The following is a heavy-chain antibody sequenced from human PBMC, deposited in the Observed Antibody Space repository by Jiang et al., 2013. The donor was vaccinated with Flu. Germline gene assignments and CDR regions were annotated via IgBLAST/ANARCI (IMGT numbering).Heavy chain of an antibody. CDR1: GGTFRSSS. V-gene: IGHV1-69*01. CDR2: IVPLFHIA. D-gene: IGHD3/OR15-3a*01. CDR3: ASGLSKLDY. J-gene: IGHJ4*02. Sequence: GAEVKKPGSSVKVSCEASGGTFRSSSITWVRQAPGQGLEWMGGIVPLFHIAKYAPKFQGRVTITADASTSTAYMELSSLRSDDTAVIYCASGLSKLDYWGQGTLVIVSS.